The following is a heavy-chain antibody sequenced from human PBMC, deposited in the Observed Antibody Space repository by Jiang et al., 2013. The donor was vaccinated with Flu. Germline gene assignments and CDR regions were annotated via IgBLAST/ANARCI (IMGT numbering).Heavy chain of an antibody. CDR1: GYTFTDYY. D-gene: IGHD6-13*01. V-gene: IGHV1-2*02. J-gene: IGHJ5*02. CDR2: INPNSGGT. Sequence: VKKPGASVKVSCKASGYTFTDYYMHWVRQAPGQGLEWMGWINPNSGGTNHAQKFQGRVTMTRDTSISTAYMELSRLRSDDTAVYYCARDPRYSSSRVKWFDPWGQGTLVTVSS. CDR3: ARDPRYSSSRVKWFDP.